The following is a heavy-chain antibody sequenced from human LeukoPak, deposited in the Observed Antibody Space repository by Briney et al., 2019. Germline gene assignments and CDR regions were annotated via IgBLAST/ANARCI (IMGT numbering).Heavy chain of an antibody. D-gene: IGHD1/OR15-1a*01. CDR1: GFTFSSHE. CDR2: ISSSGSTV. V-gene: IGHV3-48*03. J-gene: IGHJ4*02. CDR3: ATERAGTGYCFDY. Sequence: PGWSLRLPCAASGFTFSSHEMNWVRQAPGKGLEWVSYISSSGSTVYYADSVKGRFTISRDNAKNSLYLQMNSLRAEDTAVYYCATERAGTGYCFDYWGQGTLVTVSS.